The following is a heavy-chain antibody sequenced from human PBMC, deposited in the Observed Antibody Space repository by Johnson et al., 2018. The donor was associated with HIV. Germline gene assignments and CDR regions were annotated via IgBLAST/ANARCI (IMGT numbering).Heavy chain of an antibody. Sequence: QLVESGGGLVQSGGSLSLSCGASGFSVSNNYMNWVRQAPGKGLEWVSVIYTGGSTYYADSVWGRFTISRANSKNTLYLQMRSLRVEDPAIYYCARDGESQQLPLGDAFDVWGQGTMVTVSS. V-gene: IGHV3-66*01. J-gene: IGHJ3*01. CDR3: ARDGESQQLPLGDAFDV. CDR2: IYTGGST. D-gene: IGHD6-13*01. CDR1: GFSVSNNY.